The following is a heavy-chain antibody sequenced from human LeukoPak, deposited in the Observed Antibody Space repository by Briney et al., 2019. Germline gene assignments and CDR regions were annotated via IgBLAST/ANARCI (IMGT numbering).Heavy chain of an antibody. J-gene: IGHJ4*02. Sequence: SGGSLRLSCVASGFTFSSYWMTWVRQAPGKGLEWVANITQDGSQKYSVDSVKGRFTISRDNAKNSLYLQMNSLRVEDTGVYYCAKDTTKAVVVPAAMGYWGQGTLVTVSS. D-gene: IGHD2-2*01. CDR3: AKDTTKAVVVPAAMGY. CDR2: ITQDGSQK. CDR1: GFTFSSYW. V-gene: IGHV3-7*01.